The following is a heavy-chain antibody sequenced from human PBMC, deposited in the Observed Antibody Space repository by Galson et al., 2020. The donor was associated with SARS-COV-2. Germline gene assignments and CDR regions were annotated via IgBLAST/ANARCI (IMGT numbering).Heavy chain of an antibody. J-gene: IGHJ3*02. CDR1: GTSISSGSYS. CDR3: ARLHYGEDGPEAFDS. CDR2: ISHSGGT. D-gene: IGHD4-17*01. V-gene: IGHV4-30-2*01. Sequence: TLSLTCAVSGTSISSGSYSWNWIRQPPGKGLEWIGYISHSGGTYYNPSLKSRVTISGDRSKNQFSLRLSSVTAADTAVYYCARLHYGEDGPEAFDSWGPGTRVTVAS.